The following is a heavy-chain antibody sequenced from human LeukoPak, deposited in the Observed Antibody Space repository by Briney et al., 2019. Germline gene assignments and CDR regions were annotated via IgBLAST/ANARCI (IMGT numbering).Heavy chain of an antibody. CDR3: ARLITAPFYFDC. V-gene: IGHV3-48*03. Sequence: GGSLRLSCAASGFTFSSYEMNWVRQAPGKGLEWVSYISSSGSTIYYADSVKGRFTISRDNAKNSLYLQMNSLRAEDTAVYYCARLITAPFYFDCWGQGTLVTVSS. D-gene: IGHD6-13*01. J-gene: IGHJ4*02. CDR2: ISSSGSTI. CDR1: GFTFSSYE.